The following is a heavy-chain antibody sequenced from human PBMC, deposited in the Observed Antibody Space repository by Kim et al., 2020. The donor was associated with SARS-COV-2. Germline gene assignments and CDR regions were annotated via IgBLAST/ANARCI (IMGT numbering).Heavy chain of an antibody. CDR3: AFSIVRGISFDY. CDR2: ISYDGSNK. D-gene: IGHD3-10*01. Sequence: GGSLRLSCAASGFTFSSYGMHWVRQAPGKGLGWVAVISYDGSNKYYADSVKGRFTISRDNSKNTLYLQMNSLRAEDTAVYYCAFSIVRGISFDYWGQGTLVTVSS. J-gene: IGHJ4*02. V-gene: IGHV3-30*03. CDR1: GFTFSSYG.